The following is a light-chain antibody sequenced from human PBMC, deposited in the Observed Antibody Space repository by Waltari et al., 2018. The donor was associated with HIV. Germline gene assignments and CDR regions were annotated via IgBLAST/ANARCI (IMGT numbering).Light chain of an antibody. Sequence: QSVLTQPPSVSGAPGQRVTISCTGSSSNIGAGYDVHWYRQLPGTAPKLLIYGDNNRPSGVPCRFAGSKSGTSASLAITGLQAEDEANYYGQSYDSSLSGSVVFGGGTKLTVL. CDR3: QSYDSSLSGSVV. CDR1: SSNIGAGYD. J-gene: IGLJ2*01. V-gene: IGLV1-40*01. CDR2: GDN.